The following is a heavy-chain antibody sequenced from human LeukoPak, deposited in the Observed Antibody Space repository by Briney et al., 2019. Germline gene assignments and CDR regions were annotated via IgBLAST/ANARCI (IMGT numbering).Heavy chain of an antibody. CDR2: ISPDSDFT. V-gene: IGHV1-2*02. Sequence: GASVKVSCKASGYSFTSHYMHWVRQAPGQGLGWKGWISPDSDFTKYAQKFQDRVTLTRDTSISTVYMELSRLRSDDTAMYFCARDIGVWDEKTFDYWGQGTLVTVSS. CDR3: ARDIGVWDEKTFDY. CDR1: GYSFTSHY. J-gene: IGHJ4*02. D-gene: IGHD1-26*01.